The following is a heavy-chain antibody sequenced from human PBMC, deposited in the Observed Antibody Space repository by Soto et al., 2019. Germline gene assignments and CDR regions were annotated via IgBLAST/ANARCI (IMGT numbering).Heavy chain of an antibody. CDR2: IDAGNDNT. CDR1: GYTLSTYA. D-gene: IGHD4-4*01. Sequence: QVQLVQSGAEVKKPGASVKVSCKASGYTLSTYAVHWLRQTPGQRLEWMGRIDAGNDNTKYSQNFQGRVTITTDTSASTAYMELSSLKSEDTAIYYCAREGSTYSSIFDYWGQGTLVTVSS. CDR3: AREGSTYSSIFDY. J-gene: IGHJ4*02. V-gene: IGHV1-3*01.